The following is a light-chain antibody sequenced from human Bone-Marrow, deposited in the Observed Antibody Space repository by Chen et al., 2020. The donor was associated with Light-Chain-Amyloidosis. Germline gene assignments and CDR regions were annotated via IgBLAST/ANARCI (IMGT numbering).Light chain of an antibody. J-gene: IGLJ2*01. CDR2: RDT. V-gene: IGLV3-25*03. CDR3: QSADSSGTNEVI. Sequence: SSELPQPPSVSVSPGQTARITCSGDDLPTKYAYWYQQKPGQAPVLVIQRDTERPSGISERFSGASSGTTATLTSSGVQAEDEADYHCQSADSSGTNEVIFGGGTKLTVL. CDR1: DLPTKY.